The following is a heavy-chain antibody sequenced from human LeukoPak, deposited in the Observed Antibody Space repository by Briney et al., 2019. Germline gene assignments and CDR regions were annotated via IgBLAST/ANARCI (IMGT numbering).Heavy chain of an antibody. Sequence: SETLSLTCTVSGGSISSYYWSWIRQPPGKGLEWIGYIYYSGSTNYNPSLKSRVTISVDTSKNQFSLKLSSVTAADTAVYYCARTLHGFYYYYYYYMDVWGKGTTVTVPS. J-gene: IGHJ6*03. CDR1: GGSISSYY. V-gene: IGHV4-59*01. CDR2: IYYSGST. CDR3: ARTLHGFYYYYYYYMDV. D-gene: IGHD2/OR15-2a*01.